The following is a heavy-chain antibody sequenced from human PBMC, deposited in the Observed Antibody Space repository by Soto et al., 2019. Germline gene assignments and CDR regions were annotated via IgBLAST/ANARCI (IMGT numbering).Heavy chain of an antibody. D-gene: IGHD3-16*02. Sequence: ASEKVSCKASGYTFTSYGISWVRQAPGQGLEWMGWISAYNGNTNYAQKLQGRVTMTTDTSTSTAYMELRSLRSDDTAVYYCAREIRMITFGGVIVRSYYYGMDVWGQGTTVTVS. CDR2: ISAYNGNT. V-gene: IGHV1-18*01. CDR1: GYTFTSYG. J-gene: IGHJ6*02. CDR3: AREIRMITFGGVIVRSYYYGMDV.